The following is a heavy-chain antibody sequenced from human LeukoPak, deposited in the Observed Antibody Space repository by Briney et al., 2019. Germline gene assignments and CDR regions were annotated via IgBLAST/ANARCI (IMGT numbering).Heavy chain of an antibody. CDR2: IYYSGST. Sequence: PSETLSLTCTVSGGSISSSSYYWGWIRQPPGKGLEWIGSIYYSGSTYYNPSLKSRVTISVDTSKNQFSLKLSSVTAADTAVYYYARGNYYGSGSYPGGPVYFDYWGQGTLVTVSS. CDR3: ARGNYYGSGSYPGGPVYFDY. D-gene: IGHD3-10*01. CDR1: GGSISSSSYY. V-gene: IGHV4-39*07. J-gene: IGHJ4*02.